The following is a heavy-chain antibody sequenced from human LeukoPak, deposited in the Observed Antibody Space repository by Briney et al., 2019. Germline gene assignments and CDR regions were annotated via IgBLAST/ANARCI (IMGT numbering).Heavy chain of an antibody. D-gene: IGHD6-19*01. CDR2: IYYSGST. J-gene: IGHJ3*02. CDR3: ARILSSGRLWGNAFDI. CDR1: GGSISSYY. Sequence: SETLSLTCTVSGGSISSYYWSWIRQPPGKGLEWIGYIYYSGSTNYNPSLKSRVTISVDTSKNQFSLKLSSVTAADTAVYYCARILSSGRLWGNAFDIWGQGTMVTVSS. V-gene: IGHV4-59*01.